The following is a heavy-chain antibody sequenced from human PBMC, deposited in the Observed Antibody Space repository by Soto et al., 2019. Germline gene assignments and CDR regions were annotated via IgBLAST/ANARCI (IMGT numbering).Heavy chain of an antibody. J-gene: IGHJ4*02. D-gene: IGHD4-17*01. CDR3: ARWAGRLRDNGGPFDY. CDR2: ISTYSTNT. CDR1: GEFFTTYG. Sequence: QVELVQSGAEVKNPGASLTVSCKASGEFFTTYGISWVRQAPGQGLEWMGWISTYSTNTNYAPKFQGRFPLTADTATTTDQMELRSLRPDDTALYYCARWAGRLRDNGGPFDYWGQGSLVTAS. V-gene: IGHV1-18*04.